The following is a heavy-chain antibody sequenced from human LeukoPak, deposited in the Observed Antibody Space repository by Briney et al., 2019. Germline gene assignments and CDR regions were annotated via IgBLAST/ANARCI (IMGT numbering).Heavy chain of an antibody. Sequence: PGGSLRLSCAASGFTFSSNWMHWVRQAPGKGLVWVSRINEDGSTTNYADSVKGRSTIFRDNAKNTLYLQMNSLRAEDTAVYYCARDGEMATSIDYWGQGTLVTVSS. J-gene: IGHJ4*02. D-gene: IGHD5-24*01. CDR2: INEDGSTT. CDR3: ARDGEMATSIDY. CDR1: GFTFSSNW. V-gene: IGHV3-74*01.